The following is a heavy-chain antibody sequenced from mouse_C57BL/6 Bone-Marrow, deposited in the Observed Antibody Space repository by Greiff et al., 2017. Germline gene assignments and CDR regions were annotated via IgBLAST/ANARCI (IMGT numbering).Heavy chain of an antibody. J-gene: IGHJ4*01. CDR2: IRSKSNNYAT. CDR1: GFSFNTYA. CDR3: VRSHPAQATFMDY. Sequence: EVKLMESGGGLVQPKGSLKLSCAASGFSFNTYAMNWVRQSPGKGLEWVARIRSKSNNYATSYADSVKDRFTISRDDSESMLYLQMNNMKTEDTAMYSCVRSHPAQATFMDYWGQGTSVTVSS. D-gene: IGHD3-2*02. V-gene: IGHV10-1*01.